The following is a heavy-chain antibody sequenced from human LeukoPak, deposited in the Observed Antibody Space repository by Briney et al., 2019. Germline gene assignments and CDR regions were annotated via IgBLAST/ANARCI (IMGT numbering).Heavy chain of an antibody. Sequence: ASVKVTCKASGYTFTGYYMHWVRQAPGQGLEWMGIINPSGGSTSYAQKFQGRVTMTRDTSTSTVYMELSSLRSEDTAVYYCAREGYYYDSSGLWGQGTLVTVSS. J-gene: IGHJ4*02. CDR3: AREGYYYDSSGL. V-gene: IGHV1-46*03. D-gene: IGHD3-22*01. CDR2: INPSGGST. CDR1: GYTFTGYY.